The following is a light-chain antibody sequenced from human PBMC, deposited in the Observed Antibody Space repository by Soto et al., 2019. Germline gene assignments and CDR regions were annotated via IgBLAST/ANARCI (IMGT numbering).Light chain of an antibody. J-gene: IGKJ5*01. Sequence: EIVLTQSPATLSVSPGQRSTLSCRASQSVSSDLAWYHQKPGQAPRLLIYGASTRATGIPARFSGSGSGTDFTLTISSLQSEDFAVYYCQQYDSWPRAFGQGTRLDIK. CDR3: QQYDSWPRA. CDR2: GAS. CDR1: QSVSSD. V-gene: IGKV3-15*01.